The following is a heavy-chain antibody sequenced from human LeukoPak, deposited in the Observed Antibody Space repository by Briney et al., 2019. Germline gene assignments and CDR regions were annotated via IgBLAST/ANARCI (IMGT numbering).Heavy chain of an antibody. D-gene: IGHD5-18*01. J-gene: IGHJ4*02. Sequence: PGGSLRLSCAASGFTFSIYWMHWVRQAPGKWLVWVSRINSDGSSITYADSVKGRFTISGDNAKNTVYLQMNSLRAEDTAVYYCARDNSYGIDYWGQGTLVTVSS. CDR1: GFTFSIYW. V-gene: IGHV3-74*01. CDR3: ARDNSYGIDY. CDR2: INSDGSSI.